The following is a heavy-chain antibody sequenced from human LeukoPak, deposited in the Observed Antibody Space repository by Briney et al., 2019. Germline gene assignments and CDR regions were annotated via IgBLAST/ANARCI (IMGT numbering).Heavy chain of an antibody. CDR1: GYSISSGYY. V-gene: IGHV4-38-2*01. Sequence: SETLSLTCAVSGYSISSGYYWGWIRQPPGKGLEWIGSIYHSGSTYYNPSLKSRVTISVETSKNQFSLKLSSVTAADTVVYYCARHPSRIAARPNWFDPWGQGTLVTVSS. CDR2: IYHSGST. CDR3: ARHPSRIAARPNWFDP. J-gene: IGHJ5*02. D-gene: IGHD6-6*01.